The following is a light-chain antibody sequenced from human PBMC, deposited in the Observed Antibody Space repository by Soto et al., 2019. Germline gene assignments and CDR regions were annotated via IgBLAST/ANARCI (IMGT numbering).Light chain of an antibody. CDR3: SSNTSSSTYV. CDR2: DVS. V-gene: IGLV2-14*01. J-gene: IGLJ1*01. CDR1: SSDVGGYNY. Sequence: QSALTQPASVSGSPGQSITISCTGTSSDVGGYNYVSWYQQHPGKAPKVMIYDVSNRPSGVSNRFSGSKSGNTASLSISGLQAEDEADYYCSSNTSSSTYVFGPGTKDTV.